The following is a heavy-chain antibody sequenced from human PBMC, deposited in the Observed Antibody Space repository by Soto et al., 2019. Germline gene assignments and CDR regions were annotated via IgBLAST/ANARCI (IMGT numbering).Heavy chain of an antibody. CDR3: ARVRRELRAFDI. Sequence: GASVKVSCKASGYTFTSYDINWVRQATGQGLEWMGWMNPNSGNTGYAQKFQGRVTMTRNTSISTAYVELSSLRSEDTAVYYCARVRRELRAFDIWGQGTMVTVSS. CDR1: GYTFTSYD. CDR2: MNPNSGNT. J-gene: IGHJ3*02. D-gene: IGHD1-26*01. V-gene: IGHV1-8*01.